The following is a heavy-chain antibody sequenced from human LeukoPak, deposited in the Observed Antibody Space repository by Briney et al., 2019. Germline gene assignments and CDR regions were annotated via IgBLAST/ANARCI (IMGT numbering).Heavy chain of an antibody. Sequence: WASVKVSCKASGYTFTSYGISWVRQAPGQGLEWMGWISAYNGNTNYVQKLQGRVTMTTDTSTSTAYMELRSLRSDDTAVYYCAREEANWGSRSPFDYWGQGTLVTVSS. CDR1: GYTFTSYG. V-gene: IGHV1-18*01. J-gene: IGHJ4*02. CDR2: ISAYNGNT. CDR3: AREEANWGSRSPFDY. D-gene: IGHD7-27*01.